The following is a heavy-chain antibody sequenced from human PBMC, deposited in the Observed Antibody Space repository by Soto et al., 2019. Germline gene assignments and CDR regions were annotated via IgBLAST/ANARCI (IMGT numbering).Heavy chain of an antibody. J-gene: IGHJ4*02. V-gene: IGHV3-30*18. CDR2: ISYDGSNK. D-gene: IGHD6-13*01. CDR1: GFTFSSYG. Sequence: GGSLRLSCAASGFTFSSYGMHWVRQAPGKGLEWVAVISYDGSNKYYADSVKGRFTISRDNSKNTLYLQMNSLRAEDTAVYYCAKGPAAGTPQFDYWDQGSL. CDR3: AKGPAAGTPQFDY.